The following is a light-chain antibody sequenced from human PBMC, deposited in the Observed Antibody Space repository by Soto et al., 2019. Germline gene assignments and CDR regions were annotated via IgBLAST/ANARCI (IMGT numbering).Light chain of an antibody. CDR2: WGF. V-gene: IGKV4-1*01. Sequence: DIVMTQSPDSLAVSLGERATINCKSSQSVLYSSNNKNYLAWYQQKPGQSPKLLISWGFIRESGVPDRFSGSGSRTDLPLTISSLQAEDVAVYYCHQYYGSPPRTFGQGTKVEIK. CDR1: QSVLYSSNNKNY. J-gene: IGKJ1*01. CDR3: HQYYGSPPRT.